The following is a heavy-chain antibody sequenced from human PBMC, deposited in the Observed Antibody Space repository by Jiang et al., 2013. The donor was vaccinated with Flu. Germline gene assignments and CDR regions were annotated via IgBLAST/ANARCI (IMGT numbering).Heavy chain of an antibody. CDR2: ISITSKYI. V-gene: IGHV3-21*01. J-gene: IGHJ6*02. D-gene: IGHD3-16*01. CDR3: AREKPDRTYVHSYGMDV. CDR1: DFTFNTYT. Sequence: QLLEVWGRPGHGGGSLRLSCEASDFTFNTYTMNWVRQAPGKGLEWVSSISITSKYIYYGASVKGRFTISRDNARNLLFLQMDSLRVEDTAVYYCAREKPDRTYVHSYGMDVWGQGTTVTVSS.